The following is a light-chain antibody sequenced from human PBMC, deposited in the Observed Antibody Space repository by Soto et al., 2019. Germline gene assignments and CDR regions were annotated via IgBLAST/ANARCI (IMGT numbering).Light chain of an antibody. CDR3: QQSYTTPIT. CDR1: QTISSH. Sequence: DIQMTQSPSSLSASVGDRFIITCRASQTISSHLNWSQQKPGKAPNLLVYAASSLQSGVPSRFTGSGSGTDFTLTISSLQPEDFATYFCQQSYTTPITFGQGTRLEI. J-gene: IGKJ5*01. V-gene: IGKV1-39*01. CDR2: AAS.